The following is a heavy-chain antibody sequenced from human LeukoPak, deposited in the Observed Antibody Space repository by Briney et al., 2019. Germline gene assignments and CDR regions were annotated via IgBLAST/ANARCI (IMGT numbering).Heavy chain of an antibody. CDR3: ATGGTGVYYYYMDV. CDR2: INHSGST. Sequence: PSETLSLTCAVYGGSFSGYYWSWIRQPPGKGLEWIGEINHSGSTNYNPSLKSRVTISVDTSKNQFSLKLSSVTAADTAVYYCATGGTGVYYYYMDVWGKGTTVTVSS. V-gene: IGHV4-34*01. D-gene: IGHD1-14*01. J-gene: IGHJ6*03. CDR1: GGSFSGYY.